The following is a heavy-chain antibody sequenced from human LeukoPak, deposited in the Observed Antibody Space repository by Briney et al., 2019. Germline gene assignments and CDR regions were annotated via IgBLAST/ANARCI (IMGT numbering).Heavy chain of an antibody. D-gene: IGHD6-13*01. CDR1: GYTLTELS. CDR2: FDPEDGET. J-gene: IGHJ4*02. Sequence: ASVKVSCKVSGYTLTELSMHWVRQAPGKGLEWMGGFDPEDGETIYAQKFQGRVTMTEDTSTDTAYMELSSLRSEDTAVYYCACLGWYSSSWYYWGQGTLVTVSS. V-gene: IGHV1-24*01. CDR3: ACLGWYSSSWYY.